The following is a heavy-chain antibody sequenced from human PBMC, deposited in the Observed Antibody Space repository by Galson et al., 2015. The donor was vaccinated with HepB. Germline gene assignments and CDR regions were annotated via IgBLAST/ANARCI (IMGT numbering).Heavy chain of an antibody. V-gene: IGHV3-23*01. CDR3: AKALECWSGPIPVDY. D-gene: IGHD3-3*01. Sequence: SLRLPCAVSGFTFSSYAMSWVRQAPGKGLEWVSAITGSGDSTYYEDSVKGRFTVFRDNSKNTLNLQMNSLRAEDTAVYYCAKALECWSGPIPVDYWGQGTLVTVSS. J-gene: IGHJ4*02. CDR2: ITGSGDST. CDR1: GFTFSSYA.